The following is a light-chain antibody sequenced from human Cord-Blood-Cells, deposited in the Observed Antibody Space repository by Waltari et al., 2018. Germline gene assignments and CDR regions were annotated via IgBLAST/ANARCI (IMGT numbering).Light chain of an antibody. Sequence: QSALTQTASVSGSPGQSITISCTGTSSDVGSYNLVSWYQQHPGKAPKLMIYEGSKRPSGISNRFSGSKSGNTASRTISGLQAEDEADYYCCSYAGSTTWVFGGGTKLTVL. CDR2: EGS. V-gene: IGLV2-23*01. CDR3: CSYAGSTTWV. J-gene: IGLJ3*02. CDR1: SSDVGSYNL.